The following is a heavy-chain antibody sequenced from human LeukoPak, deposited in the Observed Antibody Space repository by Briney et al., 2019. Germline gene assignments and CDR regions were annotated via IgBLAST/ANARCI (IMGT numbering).Heavy chain of an antibody. CDR2: INTNTGNP. CDR1: GYTFTSYA. CDR3: ARDFVVVPAAMVGWFDP. J-gene: IGHJ5*02. D-gene: IGHD2-2*01. Sequence: ASVKVSCKASGYTFTSYAMNWVRQAPGQGLEWMGWINTNTGNPTYAQGFTGRFVFSLDTSVSTAYLQISSLKAEDTAVYYCARDFVVVPAAMVGWFDPWGQGTLVTVSS. V-gene: IGHV7-4-1*02.